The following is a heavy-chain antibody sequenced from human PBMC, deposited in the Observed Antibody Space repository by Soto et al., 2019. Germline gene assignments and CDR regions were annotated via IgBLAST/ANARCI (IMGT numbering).Heavy chain of an antibody. CDR3: AKSYYYDSSGYYLTTFDY. Sequence: PGGSLRLSCAASGFTFSSHWMHWVRQAPGKGLVWVSRINGGGSSTSYADSVKGRFTISRDNSKNTLYLQMNSLRAEDTAVYYCAKSYYYDSSGYYLTTFDYWGQGTLVTVSS. V-gene: IGHV3-74*01. CDR1: GFTFSSHW. D-gene: IGHD3-22*01. CDR2: INGGGSST. J-gene: IGHJ4*02.